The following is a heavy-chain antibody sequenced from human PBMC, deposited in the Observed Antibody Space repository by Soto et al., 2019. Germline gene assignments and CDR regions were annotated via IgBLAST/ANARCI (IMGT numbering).Heavy chain of an antibody. V-gene: IGHV1-3*01. J-gene: IGHJ4*02. CDR2: INAGNGHT. D-gene: IGHD3-10*01. CDR3: ARDQVGDTRPVDY. Sequence: APVKVSCQASGYTFNNFLMHWVRQAPGHSLEWIGYINAGNGHTRYSQGFQGRVTMTRDTSAGTAYMELSSLRSEDTALYYCARDQVGDTRPVDYWGQGTLVTVSS. CDR1: GYTFNNFL.